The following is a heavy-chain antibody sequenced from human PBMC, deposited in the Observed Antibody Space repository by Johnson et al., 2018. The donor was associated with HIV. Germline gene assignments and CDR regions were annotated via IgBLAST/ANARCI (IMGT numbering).Heavy chain of an antibody. V-gene: IGHV3-30-3*01. CDR1: GFTFSSYA. D-gene: IGHD3-10*01. Sequence: QVQLVESGGGLVNPGGSLRLSCAASGFTFSSYAMHWVRQAPGKGLEWVAVISYDGSNKYYADSVKGRFTISRDNSKNTLYLQMNSLRAEDTAVYYCARDSVLLWFGELPYDAFDIWGQGTMVTVSS. J-gene: IGHJ3*02. CDR2: ISYDGSNK. CDR3: ARDSVLLWFGELPYDAFDI.